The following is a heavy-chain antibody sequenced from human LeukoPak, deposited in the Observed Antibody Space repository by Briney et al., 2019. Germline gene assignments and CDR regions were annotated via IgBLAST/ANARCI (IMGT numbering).Heavy chain of an antibody. CDR1: GGSISISSYY. CDR3: ARHIAMATSNDAFDI. V-gene: IGHV4-39*01. J-gene: IGHJ3*02. Sequence: SETLSLTCTVSGGSISISSYYWGWIRQPPGKGLEWIGIIYYSGSTYYNPSLKSRVTISVDTSKNQFSLKLSSVTAADTAVYYCARHIAMATSNDAFDIWGQGTMVTVSS. D-gene: IGHD5-24*01. CDR2: IYYSGST.